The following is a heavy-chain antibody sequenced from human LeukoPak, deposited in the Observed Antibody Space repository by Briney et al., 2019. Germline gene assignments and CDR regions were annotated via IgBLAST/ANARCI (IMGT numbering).Heavy chain of an antibody. J-gene: IGHJ6*02. CDR2: ISAYNGDT. D-gene: IGHD6-19*01. Sequence: GASLKVSCKASGYTFTRYGISWVRQAPGQGLEWMGWISAYNGDTNYAQKLQGRVTMTTDTSTSTAYMELRSLRSDDTAVYYCARESSVAGTEVGPRRRYYYGMDVWGQGTTVTVSS. CDR3: ARESSVAGTEVGPRRRYYYGMDV. CDR1: GYTFTRYG. V-gene: IGHV1-18*01.